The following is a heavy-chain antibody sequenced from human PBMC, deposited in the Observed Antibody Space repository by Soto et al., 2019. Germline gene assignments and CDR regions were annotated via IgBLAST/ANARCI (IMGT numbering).Heavy chain of an antibody. CDR3: ARPAQGSSPPRYYYYYYMDV. J-gene: IGHJ6*03. Sequence: SETLSLTCAVYDGSCSGYYWSWIRQHPGKGLEWIGEIDHSGSTNYNPSLKSRVTISVDTSKNQFSLKLSSVTAADTAVYYCARPAQGSSPPRYYYYYYMDVWGKGTTVTVSS. CDR1: DGSCSGYY. CDR2: IDHSGST. V-gene: IGHV4-34*01. D-gene: IGHD6-6*01.